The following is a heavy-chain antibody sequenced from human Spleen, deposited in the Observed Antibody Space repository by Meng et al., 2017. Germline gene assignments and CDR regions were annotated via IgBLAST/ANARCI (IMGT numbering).Heavy chain of an antibody. D-gene: IGHD2-15*01. J-gene: IGHJ4*02. CDR1: GGSISSSNW. CDR3: AKEGCSGGSCYPFYYFDY. V-gene: IGHV4-4*02. CDR2: IYHSGST. Sequence: SETLSLTCAVSGGSISSSNWWSWVRQPPGKGLEWIGEIYHSGSTNYNPSLKSRVTISVDKSKNQFSLKLSSVTAADTAVYYCAKEGCSGGSCYPFYYFDYWGQGTLVTVSS.